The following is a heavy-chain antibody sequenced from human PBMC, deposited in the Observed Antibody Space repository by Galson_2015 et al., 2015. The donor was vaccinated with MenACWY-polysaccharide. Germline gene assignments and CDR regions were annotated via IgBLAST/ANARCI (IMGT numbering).Heavy chain of an antibody. V-gene: IGHV3-23*01. CDR1: GFTFSSYA. CDR2: STRGSGVTT. Sequence: SLRLSCAASGFTFSSYAMSWVRQAPGKGLEWISTSTRGSGVTTYYADSVKGRFTIPRDNSKNTLYLQMSSLRAEDTAVYHCAKDKEYTFGYEGYFDCWGQGTLVTVSS. D-gene: IGHD3-16*01. J-gene: IGHJ4*02. CDR3: AKDKEYTFGYEGYFDC.